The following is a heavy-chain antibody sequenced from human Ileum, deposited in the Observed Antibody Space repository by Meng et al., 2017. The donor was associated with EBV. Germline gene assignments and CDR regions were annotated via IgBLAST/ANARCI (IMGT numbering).Heavy chain of an antibody. CDR1: GYTFTDYG. V-gene: IGHV1-18*01. CDR2: ISAYYGST. CDR3: TIMSHCGDGICYPYDY. D-gene: IGHD2-15*01. J-gene: IGHJ4*02. Sequence: QVQLVQSGPELSELGGSVKVSCKTSGYTFTDYGIDWVRQAPGQGLEWVGWISAYYGSTKYAQNLQGRVTLTTDTSTRTAYMEMKSLKSDDTATYYCTIMSHCGDGICYPYDYWGPGTLVTVSS.